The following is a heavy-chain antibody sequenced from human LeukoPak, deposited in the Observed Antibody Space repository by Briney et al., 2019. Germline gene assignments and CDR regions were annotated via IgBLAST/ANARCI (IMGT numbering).Heavy chain of an antibody. V-gene: IGHV4-59*01. CDR2: IYYSGST. Sequence: PSETLSLTCTVSGGSISSYYWSWIRQPPGKGLEWIGYIYYSGSTNYNPSLKSRVTISVDTSKNQFSLKLSSVTAADTAVYYCARVRWVTAMVTGPYSDYWGQGTLVTVSS. J-gene: IGHJ4*02. CDR1: GGSISSYY. CDR3: ARVRWVTAMVTGPYSDY. D-gene: IGHD5-18*01.